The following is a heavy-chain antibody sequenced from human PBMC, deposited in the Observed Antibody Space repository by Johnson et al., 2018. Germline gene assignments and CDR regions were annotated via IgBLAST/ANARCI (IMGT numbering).Heavy chain of an antibody. V-gene: IGHV4-34*01. CDR3: ARGTLRLGELSLYGPPTFAFDI. Sequence: QVQLQQWGAGLLKPSETLSLTCAVYGGSFSGYYWSWIRQPPGKGLEWMGEINHSGSTNYNPSLKSRVTSSVDTSKNQFSLKLSSVTAADTAVHYWARGTLRLGELSLYGPPTFAFDIWGQGTMVTVSS. J-gene: IGHJ3*02. D-gene: IGHD3-16*02. CDR2: INHSGST. CDR1: GGSFSGYY.